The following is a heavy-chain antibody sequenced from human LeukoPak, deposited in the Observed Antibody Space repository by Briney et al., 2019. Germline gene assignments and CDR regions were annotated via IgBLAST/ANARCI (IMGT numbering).Heavy chain of an antibody. V-gene: IGHV3-48*02. J-gene: IGHJ4*02. D-gene: IGHD3-9*01. CDR1: GFTFSDYE. Sequence: GGSLRLSCIASGFTFSDYEMNWVRQAPGKGLEWVSSISSSSSAIYYAASVKGRFTISRDNAKNSLYLQMNSLRDEDTAVYYCARGALRYSDYWGQGTLVTVSS. CDR2: ISSSSSAI. CDR3: ARGALRYSDY.